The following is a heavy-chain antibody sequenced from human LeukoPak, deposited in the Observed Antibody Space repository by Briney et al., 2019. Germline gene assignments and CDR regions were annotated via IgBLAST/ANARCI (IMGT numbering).Heavy chain of an antibody. V-gene: IGHV3-33*01. CDR2: IWYDGSNK. CDR3: ARAHRYCSGGSCYFSMDV. Sequence: PGRSLRLSCAASGXTFSSYGMHWVRQAPGKGLEWVAVIWYDGSNKYYADSVKGRFTISRDNSKNTLYLQMNSLRAEDTAVYYCARAHRYCSGGSCYFSMDVWGQGTTVTVSS. D-gene: IGHD2-15*01. CDR1: GXTFSSYG. J-gene: IGHJ6*02.